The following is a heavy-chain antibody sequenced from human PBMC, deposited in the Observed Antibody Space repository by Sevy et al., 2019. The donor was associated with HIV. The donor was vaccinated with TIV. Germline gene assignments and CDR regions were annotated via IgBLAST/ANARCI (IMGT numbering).Heavy chain of an antibody. CDR3: ARGLGIAAAGTGWFDP. CDR2: IYYSGST. Sequence: SETLSLTCTVSGGSISSGGYYWSWIRQHPGKGLEWIGYIYYSGSTYYNPSLKSRVTISVDTSKNQFSLKLGSVTAADTAVYYCARGLGIAAAGTGWFDPWGQGTLVTVSS. D-gene: IGHD6-13*01. CDR1: GGSISSGGYY. J-gene: IGHJ5*02. V-gene: IGHV4-31*03.